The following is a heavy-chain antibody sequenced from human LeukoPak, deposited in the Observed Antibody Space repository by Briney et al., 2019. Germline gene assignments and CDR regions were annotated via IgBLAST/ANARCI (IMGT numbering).Heavy chain of an antibody. D-gene: IGHD3-3*01. CDR3: AKGGNDFWSGWPPFD. CDR2: IRYDGSTK. V-gene: IGHV3-30*02. J-gene: IGHJ4*02. CDR1: GFTFSGYG. Sequence: GGSLRLSCAASGFTFSGYGMHWVRQAPGKGLEWVAFIRYDGSTKYYADSVKGRFTISSDNSTNTLYLHMNSLRAEDTAVYYCAKGGNDFWSGWPPFDWGQGTLVTVSS.